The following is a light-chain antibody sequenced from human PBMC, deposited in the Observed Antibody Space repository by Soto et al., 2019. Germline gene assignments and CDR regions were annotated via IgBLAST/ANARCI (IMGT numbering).Light chain of an antibody. CDR1: SSDGGGYNY. V-gene: IGLV2-14*01. Sequence: QSVLTQPASVSGSPGQSITISCTGTSSDGGGYNYVSWYQQHPGKAPKFIIYDVSNRPSGVSNRFSGSKSGNTASLTISRLQAEDEADYYCSSYTTSNTRQIVLGTGTKLTVL. J-gene: IGLJ1*01. CDR3: SSYTTSNTRQIV. CDR2: DVS.